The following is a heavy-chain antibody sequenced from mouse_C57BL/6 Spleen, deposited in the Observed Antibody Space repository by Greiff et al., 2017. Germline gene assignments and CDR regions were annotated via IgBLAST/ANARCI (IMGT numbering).Heavy chain of an antibody. D-gene: IGHD5-1*01. Sequence: VQLQQPGAELVKPGASVKLSCKASGYTFTSYWMQWVKQRPGQGLEWIGEIDPSDSSTNYNQKFKGKATLTVDTSSSTAYMQLSSLTAEDSAVYYCARRTSQYFDVWGTGTTVTVSS. CDR1: GYTFTSYW. J-gene: IGHJ1*03. V-gene: IGHV1-50*01. CDR2: IDPSDSST. CDR3: ARRTSQYFDV.